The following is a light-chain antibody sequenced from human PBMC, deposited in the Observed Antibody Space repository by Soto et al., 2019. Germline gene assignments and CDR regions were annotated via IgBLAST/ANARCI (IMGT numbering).Light chain of an antibody. CDR3: HHYDSYPQT. J-gene: IGKJ1*01. V-gene: IGKV3-15*01. Sequence: EIVMTQSPATLSVSPGERATLSCRASQSVSSNLAWYQQKPGQAPRHLFYRASSRSTSIPARFSGSGSGTEFTLTISSLQPDDFAPYYCHHYDSYPQTFGQGTKVDI. CDR1: QSVSSN. CDR2: RAS.